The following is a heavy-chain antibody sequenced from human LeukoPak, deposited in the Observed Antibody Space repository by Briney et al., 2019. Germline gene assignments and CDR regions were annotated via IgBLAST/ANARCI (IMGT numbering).Heavy chain of an antibody. D-gene: IGHD2-2*01. V-gene: IGHV1-69*06. CDR2: IIPIFGTA. Sequence: ASVTVSCKASGGTFSSYAISWVRQAPGQGLEWMGGIIPIFGTANYAQKFQGRVMITADKSTSTAYMELSSLRSEDTAVYYCARGVVPAAIGYFDYWGQGTLVTVSS. CDR1: GGTFSSYA. CDR3: ARGVVPAAIGYFDY. J-gene: IGHJ4*02.